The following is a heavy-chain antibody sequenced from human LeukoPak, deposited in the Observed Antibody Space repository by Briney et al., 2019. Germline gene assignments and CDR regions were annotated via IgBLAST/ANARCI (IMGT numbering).Heavy chain of an antibody. CDR1: GFNLRTYW. CDR3: AKDTDSSGWYGSHDY. Sequence: GGSLRLSCAVTGFNLRTYWIHWVRHSPGRGLEWVARINGEGSRISYADSVKGRFTISRDNSKNTLYLQMNSLRAEDTAVYYCAKDTDSSGWYGSHDYWGQGTLVTVSS. V-gene: IGHV3-74*01. D-gene: IGHD6-19*01. J-gene: IGHJ4*02. CDR2: INGEGSRI.